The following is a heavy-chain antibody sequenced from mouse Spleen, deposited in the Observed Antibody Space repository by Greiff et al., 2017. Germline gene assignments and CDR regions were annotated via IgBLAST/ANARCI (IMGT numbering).Heavy chain of an antibody. D-gene: IGHD3-2*02. Sequence: VNLVESGPGLVAPSQSLSITCTVSGFSLTSYGVHWVRQPPGKGLEWLGVIWAGGSTNYNSALMSRLSISKDNSKSQVFLKMNSLQTDDTAMYYCAREGLLTQAWFAYWGQGTLVTVSA. J-gene: IGHJ3*01. CDR1: GFSLTSYG. V-gene: IGHV2-9*02. CDR3: AREGLLTQAWFAY. CDR2: IWAGGST.